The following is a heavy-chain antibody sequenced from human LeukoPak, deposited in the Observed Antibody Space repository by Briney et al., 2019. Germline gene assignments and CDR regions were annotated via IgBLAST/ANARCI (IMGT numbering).Heavy chain of an antibody. J-gene: IGHJ3*02. D-gene: IGHD3-10*01. V-gene: IGHV4-39*07. CDR3: AKSNGYGLVDI. CDR2: IFYSGST. CDR1: GGSISTSNYY. Sequence: SETLSLTCAVSGGSISTSNYYWGWIRQPPGKGLEWIGNIFYSGSTYYSPSLRSRVTISLDTSRNQFSLKLNSVTAADTAVYYCAKSNGYGLVDIWGRGTMVTVSS.